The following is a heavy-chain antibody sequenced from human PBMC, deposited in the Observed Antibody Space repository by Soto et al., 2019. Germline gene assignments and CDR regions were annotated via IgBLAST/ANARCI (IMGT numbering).Heavy chain of an antibody. V-gene: IGHV3-23*01. D-gene: IGHD6-19*01. Sequence: EVQLLESGGGLVQPGGSLRLSCAASGFTFSSYAMNWVRQAPGKGLEWVSVISGSGGSTYYADSVKGRFTISRDNSKNTLYLQMNSLRAEDTAVYYCASRGSGWYFEYWGQGTLVTVSS. CDR3: ASRGSGWYFEY. J-gene: IGHJ4*02. CDR2: ISGSGGST. CDR1: GFTFSSYA.